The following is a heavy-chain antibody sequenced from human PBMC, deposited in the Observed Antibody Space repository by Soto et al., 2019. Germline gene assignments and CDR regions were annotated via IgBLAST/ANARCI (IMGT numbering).Heavy chain of an antibody. CDR3: ARDSVGSGYD. J-gene: IGHJ4*02. CDR2: IHYRGST. CDR1: GASISDYY. V-gene: IGHV4-59*01. D-gene: IGHD5-12*01. Sequence: QVQLQESGPGLVKPSETLSLSCTVSGASISDYYWSWIRQPPGKRPEWIGYIHYRGSTNYNTSLTSRVTMSVDTSKNQFSLRLTSVTAADTAVYYCARDSVGSGYDWGQGTLVTVSS.